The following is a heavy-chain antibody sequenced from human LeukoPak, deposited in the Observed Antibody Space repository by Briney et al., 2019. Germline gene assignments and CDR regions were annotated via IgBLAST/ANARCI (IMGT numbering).Heavy chain of an antibody. V-gene: IGHV3-20*04. CDR1: GFTFDDYG. CDR3: AREMVTATSYYMDV. CDR2: INWNGGST. Sequence: GGSLRLSCAASGFTFDDYGMSWVRQAPGKGLEWVSGINWNGGSTGYADSVKGRFTISRDNAKNSLYLQMNSLRAEDTAVYYCAREMVTATSYYMDVWGKGTTVTVSS. D-gene: IGHD2-21*02. J-gene: IGHJ6*03.